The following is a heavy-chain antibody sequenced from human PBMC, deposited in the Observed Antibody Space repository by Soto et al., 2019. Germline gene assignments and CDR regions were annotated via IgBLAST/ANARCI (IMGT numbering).Heavy chain of an antibody. V-gene: IGHV1-3*01. CDR1: AYTFTSYP. CDR3: ARGSSGPSSYYDDY. J-gene: IGHJ4*02. CDR2: INAGNGNT. Sequence: ASVRVSCKPSAYTFTSYPMHWVRQAPGQRLEWMGWINAGNGNTKYSQKFQGRVTITRDTSASTAYMELSSLRSEDTAVYYCARGSSGPSSYYDDYWGQGTLVTVSS. D-gene: IGHD6-19*01.